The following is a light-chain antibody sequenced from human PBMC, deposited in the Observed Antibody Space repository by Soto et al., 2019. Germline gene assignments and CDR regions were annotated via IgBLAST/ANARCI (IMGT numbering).Light chain of an antibody. Sequence: EVVMTQSPATLSVSPVEGATLSCRASQSVGSLVAWYQQKPGQAPRLLIYRVSTRATDIAARFTGSGSGTEFTLTISSLQTEDFAVYYCQQYNNWPITFGPGTRLEIK. CDR2: RVS. V-gene: IGKV3-15*01. CDR1: QSVGSL. J-gene: IGKJ5*01. CDR3: QQYNNWPIT.